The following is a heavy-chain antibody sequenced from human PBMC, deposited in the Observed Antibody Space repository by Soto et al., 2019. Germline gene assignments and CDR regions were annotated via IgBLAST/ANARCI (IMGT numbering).Heavy chain of an antibody. V-gene: IGHV1-69*13. CDR1: GGTFSSYA. D-gene: IGHD2-2*01. Sequence: SVKVSCKASGGTFSSYAISWVRQAPGQGLEWMGGIIPIFGTANYAQKFQGRVTITADESTSTAYMELSSLRSEDTAVYYCARVPRYCSSTSCLGYYYGMDVWGQGTTVTVSS. CDR2: IIPIFGTA. CDR3: ARVPRYCSSTSCLGYYYGMDV. J-gene: IGHJ6*02.